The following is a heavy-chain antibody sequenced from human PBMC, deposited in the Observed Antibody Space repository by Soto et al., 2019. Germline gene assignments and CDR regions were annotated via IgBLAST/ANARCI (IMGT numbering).Heavy chain of an antibody. D-gene: IGHD6-19*01. V-gene: IGHV2-26*01. CDR3: AHQIAVSAFDY. Sequence: SGPTLVNPTETLTLPCTVSGFSLSNARMGVSWIRQPPGKALEWLAHIFSNDEKSYSPSLKNRLTITRDTSKNQVVLTMTNMDPVDTATYYCAHQIAVSAFDYWGQGTLVTVSS. CDR1: GFSLSNARMG. CDR2: IFSNDEK. J-gene: IGHJ4*02.